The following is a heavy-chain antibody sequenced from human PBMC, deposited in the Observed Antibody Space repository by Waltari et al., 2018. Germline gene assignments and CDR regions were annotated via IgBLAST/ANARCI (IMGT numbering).Heavy chain of an antibody. CDR1: GGSISSYY. D-gene: IGHD3-16*02. J-gene: IGHJ5*02. CDR3: AREQDYDYVWGSYRYNWFDP. CDR2: IYYSGST. V-gene: IGHV4-59*01. Sequence: QVQLQESGPGLVRPSETLSLTCTVSGGSISSYYWSWIRQPPGKGLEWIGYIYYSGSTNHNPSLKSRVTISVDTSKNQFSLKLSSVTAADTAVYYCAREQDYDYVWGSYRYNWFDPWGQGTLVTVSS.